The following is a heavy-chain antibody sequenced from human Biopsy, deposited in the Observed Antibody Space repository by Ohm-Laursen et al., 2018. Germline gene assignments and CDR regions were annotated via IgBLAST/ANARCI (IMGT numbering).Heavy chain of an antibody. CDR2: IYNRGST. D-gene: IGHD6-19*01. CDR1: GHSVRSGYY. Sequence: TLSLTCAVSGHSVRSGYYWGWIRQPPGKGLEWLGYIYNRGSTKYNSSLKSRVTISVDTSKNQFSLTVRSVTAADTAMYYCARGQDSSYLAYGMDVWGQGTTVTVSS. CDR3: ARGQDSSYLAYGMDV. V-gene: IGHV4-38-2*01. J-gene: IGHJ6*02.